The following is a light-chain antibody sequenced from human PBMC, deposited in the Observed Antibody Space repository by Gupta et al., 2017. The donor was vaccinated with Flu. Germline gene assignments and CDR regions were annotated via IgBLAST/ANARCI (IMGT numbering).Light chain of an antibody. CDR2: AVS. CDR1: QSVSSS. Sequence: EIVMTQSPATLSVSRGERATLSCRASQSVSSSLAWYQQKPGQAPRLLIYAVSTRATGIPARFSGSGSGTEFTLTISSLQSKDFAVYYCQHYNNWPRTFGQGTKVEIK. CDR3: QHYNNWPRT. J-gene: IGKJ1*01. V-gene: IGKV3-15*01.